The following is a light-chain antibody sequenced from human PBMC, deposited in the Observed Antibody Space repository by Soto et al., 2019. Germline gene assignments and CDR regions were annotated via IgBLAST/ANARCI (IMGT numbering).Light chain of an antibody. Sequence: EIVLTQPPATLPLSPGERATLSCRASQSVSSYLAWYQQKPGQAPRLLIYDASNRATGIPARFSGSGSGTDFTLTISSLEPEDFAVYYCQQYGSSGTFGQGTKVDIK. J-gene: IGKJ1*01. CDR2: DAS. V-gene: IGKV3-11*01. CDR1: QSVSSY. CDR3: QQYGSSGT.